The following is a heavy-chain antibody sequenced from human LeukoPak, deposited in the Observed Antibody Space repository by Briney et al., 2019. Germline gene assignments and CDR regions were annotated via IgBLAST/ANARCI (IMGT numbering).Heavy chain of an antibody. D-gene: IGHD1-26*01. Sequence: GGSLRLSCAASGFTFSSYAMHWVRQARGKGLEYVSAISSNGGSTYYANSVKGRFTISRDNSKNTLYLQMGSLRAEDMAVYYCARVASGSYPYYYYGMDVWGQGTTVTVSS. V-gene: IGHV3-64*01. CDR3: ARVASGSYPYYYYGMDV. J-gene: IGHJ6*02. CDR1: GFTFSSYA. CDR2: ISSNGGST.